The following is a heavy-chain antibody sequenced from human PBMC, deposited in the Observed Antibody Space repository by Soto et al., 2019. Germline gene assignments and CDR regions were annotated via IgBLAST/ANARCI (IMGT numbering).Heavy chain of an antibody. CDR1: GFTFSSYA. J-gene: IGHJ4*02. CDR3: AKAYSDSSWSHLDF. CDR2: LNGRATEK. Sequence: GRSLRLSCVITGFTFSSYAMTWVRQAPGKGPEWVSTLNGRATEKYHADSVRGRFTISRDNSKSTLYLQMNSLRAEDSAIYYCAKAYSDSSWSHLDFWGQGTLVTVSS. V-gene: IGHV3-23*01. D-gene: IGHD6-13*01.